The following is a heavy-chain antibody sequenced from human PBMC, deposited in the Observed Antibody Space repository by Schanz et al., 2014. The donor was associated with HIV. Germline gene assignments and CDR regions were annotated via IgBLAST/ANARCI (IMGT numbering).Heavy chain of an antibody. CDR2: IKQDGSEK. D-gene: IGHD1-7*01. J-gene: IGHJ6*02. V-gene: IGHV3-7*01. CDR3: ARAGQLALEQGWGNYYYYYYYGMDV. Sequence: VQLAESGGGVVQPGGSLRLSCVASGFTFSHYWMNWVRQAPGKGLEWVANIKQDGSEKHYVDSVKGRFTISRDNAQNSLYLQMNSLRAEDTAVYYCARAGQLALEQGWGNYYYYYYYGMDVWGQGTTVTVSS. CDR1: GFTFSHYW.